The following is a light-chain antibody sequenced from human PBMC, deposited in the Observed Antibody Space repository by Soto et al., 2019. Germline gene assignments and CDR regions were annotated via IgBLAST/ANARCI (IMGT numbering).Light chain of an antibody. CDR2: DVR. V-gene: IGLV2-14*03. CDR3: SSYTSTSTLV. J-gene: IGLJ1*01. CDR1: SSDVGYYNY. Sequence: QSALTQPASVSGSPGQSITISCTGTSSDVGYYNYVSWYQQHPGKVPKLMMYDVRYRPSGVSDRFSVSKSGNTASLTLSGLQAEDEADYYCSSYTSTSTLVFGTGTKVTVL.